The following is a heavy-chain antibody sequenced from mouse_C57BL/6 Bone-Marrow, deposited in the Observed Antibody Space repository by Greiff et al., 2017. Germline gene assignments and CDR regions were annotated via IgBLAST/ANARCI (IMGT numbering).Heavy chain of an antibody. Sequence: VQLQQPGAELVKPGASVKLSCTASGYTFTSYWMQWVKQRPGQGLEWIGEIDPSDSYTNYNQKFKGKATMTVDTSSSTAYMQLSSLTSEDSAVYYCARWRGDLYSFDCWGQGTTLTVSS. D-gene: IGHD2-13*01. CDR3: ARWRGDLYSFDC. V-gene: IGHV1-50*01. CDR1: GYTFTSYW. J-gene: IGHJ2*01. CDR2: IDPSDSYT.